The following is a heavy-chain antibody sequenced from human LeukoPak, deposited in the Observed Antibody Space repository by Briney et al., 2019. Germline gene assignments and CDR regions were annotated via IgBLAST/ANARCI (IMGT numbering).Heavy chain of an antibody. CDR2: IYYSGST. V-gene: IGHV4-39*01. J-gene: IGHJ6*03. CDR1: GGSISSSSYY. D-gene: IGHD1-1*01. CDR3: AGLEHGVYYYYYMDV. Sequence: PSETLSLTCTVSGGSISSSSYYWGWIRQPPGKGLEWIGRIYYSGSTYYTPSLKSRVTISVDTSKNQFSLKLSSVTAADTAVYYCAGLEHGVYYYYYMDVWGKGTTVTVSS.